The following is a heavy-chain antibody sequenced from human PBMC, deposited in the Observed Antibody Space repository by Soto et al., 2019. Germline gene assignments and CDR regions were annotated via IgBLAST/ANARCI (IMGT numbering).Heavy chain of an antibody. Sequence: ASVKVSCKVSGYTLTELSRHWVRQAPGKGLEWMGGFDPEDGETIYAQKFQGRVTMTEDTSTDTAYMELSSLRAEDTAVYYCARIHILTGLPYFDIWGQGTMVTVSS. CDR2: FDPEDGET. V-gene: IGHV1-24*01. J-gene: IGHJ3*02. CDR1: GYTLTELS. D-gene: IGHD3-9*01. CDR3: ARIHILTGLPYFDI.